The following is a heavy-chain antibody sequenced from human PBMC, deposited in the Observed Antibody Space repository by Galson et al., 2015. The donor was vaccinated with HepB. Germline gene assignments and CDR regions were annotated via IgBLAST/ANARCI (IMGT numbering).Heavy chain of an antibody. CDR1: GISVSSSY. V-gene: IGHV3-66*01. D-gene: IGHD3-10*01. CDR2: IYKSGST. CDR3: ARDLYGPGSYWSGSKHYGMDV. J-gene: IGHJ6*02. Sequence: SLRLSCAAAGISVSSSYMTWVRQAPGKGLEWVSVIYKSGSTYYGDSVKGRFTISRDNSKNTLYLQMNSLRVEDTAVYYCARDLYGPGSYWSGSKHYGMDVWGQGTTVTVSS.